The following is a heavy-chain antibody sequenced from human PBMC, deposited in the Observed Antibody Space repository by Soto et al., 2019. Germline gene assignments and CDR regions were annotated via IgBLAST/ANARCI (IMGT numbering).Heavy chain of an antibody. D-gene: IGHD1-26*01. CDR1: GFTFNDAW. Sequence: RLSCAASGFTFNDAWMSWVRQAPGKGLEWVGRIKSKTDGGTTDYAAPVKGRFTISRDDSKNTLYLQMNSLKTEDTAVYYCTTPRGLQQAYYYGMDVWGQGTTVTVSS. CDR2: IKSKTDGGTT. CDR3: TTPRGLQQAYYYGMDV. J-gene: IGHJ6*02. V-gene: IGHV3-15*01.